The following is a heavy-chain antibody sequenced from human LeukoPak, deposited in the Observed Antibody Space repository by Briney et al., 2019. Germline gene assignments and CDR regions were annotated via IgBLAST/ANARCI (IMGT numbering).Heavy chain of an antibody. CDR2: IYYSGST. Sequence: SETLSLTCTVSGGSISSYYWSWIRQPPGKGLEWIGYIYYSGSTNYNPSLKSRVTISVDTSKNQFSLKLSSVTAADTAVYYCARRFRGYSAYDTIDYWGQGTLVTVSS. CDR1: GGSISSYY. D-gene: IGHD5-12*01. V-gene: IGHV4-59*12. J-gene: IGHJ4*02. CDR3: ARRFRGYSAYDTIDY.